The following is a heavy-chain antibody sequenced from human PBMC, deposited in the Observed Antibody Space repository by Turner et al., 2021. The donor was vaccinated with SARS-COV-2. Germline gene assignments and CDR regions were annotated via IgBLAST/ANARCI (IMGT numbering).Heavy chain of an antibody. CDR1: GFTVSSNY. J-gene: IGHJ4*02. CDR2: IYSGGST. D-gene: IGHD3-3*01. Sequence: EVQLVETGGGLMQPGGSLRLSCAASGFTVSSNYMSWVRQAPGKGLGWVSVIYSGGSTYYADSVKGRFTISRDNSKNTLYLQMNSLRAEDTAVYYCARGSHDFWSGYYPTYFDYWGQGTLVTVSS. V-gene: IGHV3-53*02. CDR3: ARGSHDFWSGYYPTYFDY.